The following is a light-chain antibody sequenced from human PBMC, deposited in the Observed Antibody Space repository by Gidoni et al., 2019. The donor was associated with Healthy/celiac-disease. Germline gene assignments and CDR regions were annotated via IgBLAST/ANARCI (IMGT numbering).Light chain of an antibody. V-gene: IGKV3-11*01. CDR1: QGVSSY. CDR2: DAS. J-gene: IGKJ4*01. CDR3: QRSSNWQA. Sequence: EIVLTQSPATLSLSPGERATLSCRASQGVSSYLAWYQQKPGQAPRLLIYDASNRATGIPARCSGSGSRTDFTLTISRLDHEDVAVYYWQRSSNWQAFGGGTKVEIK.